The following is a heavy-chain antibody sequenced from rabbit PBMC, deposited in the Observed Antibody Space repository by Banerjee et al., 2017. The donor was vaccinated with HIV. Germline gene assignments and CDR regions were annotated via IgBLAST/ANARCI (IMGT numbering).Heavy chain of an antibody. CDR3: ARRDSGSRDYTLNL. V-gene: IGHV1S45*01. Sequence: QEQLVESGGGLVQPEGSLTLTCTASGFSFSSSYWICWVRQAPGKGLEWIACIYAGSSGSTYYASWAKGRFTISKPSSTTVTLQMTSLTAADTATYFCARRDSGSRDYTLNLWGPGTLVTVS. CDR1: GFSFSSSYW. CDR2: IYAGSSGST. J-gene: IGHJ4*01. D-gene: IGHD8-1*01.